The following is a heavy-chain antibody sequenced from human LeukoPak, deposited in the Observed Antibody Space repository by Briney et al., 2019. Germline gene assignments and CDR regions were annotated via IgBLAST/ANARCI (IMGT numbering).Heavy chain of an antibody. Sequence: SVKVSCTASGGTFSSYAISWVRQAPGQGLEWMGRIIPIFGIANYAQKFQGRVTITADKSTSTAYMELSSLRSEDTAVYYCARGRYYYDSSRYYYVDDDYWGQGTLVTVSS. CDR3: ARGRYYYDSSRYYYVDDDY. D-gene: IGHD3-22*01. CDR2: IIPIFGIA. CDR1: GGTFSSYA. J-gene: IGHJ4*02. V-gene: IGHV1-69*04.